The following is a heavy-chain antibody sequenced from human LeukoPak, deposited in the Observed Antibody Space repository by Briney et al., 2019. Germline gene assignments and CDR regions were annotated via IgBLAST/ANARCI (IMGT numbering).Heavy chain of an antibody. V-gene: IGHV1-2*02. D-gene: IGHD6-13*01. J-gene: IGHJ4*02. Sequence: ASVKVSCKASGYTFTGYYMHWVRQAPGQGLEWMGWINPNSGGTNYAQKFQGRVTMTTDTSTSTAYMELRSLRSDDTAVYYCAGGDSSSPLDYWGQGTLVTVSS. CDR2: INPNSGGT. CDR3: AGGDSSSPLDY. CDR1: GYTFTGYY.